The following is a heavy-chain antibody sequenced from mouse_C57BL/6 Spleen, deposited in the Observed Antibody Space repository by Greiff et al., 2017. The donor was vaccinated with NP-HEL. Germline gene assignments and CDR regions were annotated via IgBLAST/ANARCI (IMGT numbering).Heavy chain of an antibody. D-gene: IGHD1-1*01. CDR3: ARWYYGRSDGYYAMDY. J-gene: IGHJ4*01. Sequence: VKLQESGPELVKPGASVKISCKASGYAFSSSWMNWVKQRPGKGLEWIGRLYPGGGDTNYNGKFKGKATLTADKSSSTAYMQLSSLMTEEAAVDYCARWYYGRSDGYYAMDYWGQGTSVTVSS. CDR2: LYPGGGDT. CDR1: GYAFSSSW. V-gene: IGHV1-82*01.